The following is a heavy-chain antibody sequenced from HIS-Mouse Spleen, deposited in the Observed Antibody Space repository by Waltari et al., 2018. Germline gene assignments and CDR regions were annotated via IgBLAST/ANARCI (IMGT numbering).Heavy chain of an antibody. CDR3: ARDHSSSWYYYYYGMDV. D-gene: IGHD6-13*01. CDR2: ISAYNGNT. CDR1: GYTFTSYG. V-gene: IGHV1-18*01. Sequence: QQVQSGAEVKKPGASVKVSCKASGYTFTSYGISWVRQAPGQGLEWMGWISAYNGNTNYAQKLQGRVTMTTDTSTSTAYMELRSLRSDDTAVYYCARDHSSSWYYYYYGMDVWGQGTTVTVSS. J-gene: IGHJ6*02.